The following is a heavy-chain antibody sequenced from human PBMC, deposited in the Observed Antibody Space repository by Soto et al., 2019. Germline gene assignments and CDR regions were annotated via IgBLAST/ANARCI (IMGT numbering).Heavy chain of an antibody. J-gene: IGHJ4*02. Sequence: QAQLVQSGAEEKKPGASVKVSCKASGYTFTGYAMHWVRQAPGQRLEWMGWINAGNGNTKYSQKFQGRVTITRDTSASTAYVELSSLRSEDTAVYYCASAVAVPADFDYWGQGTLVTVSS. CDR3: ASAVAVPADFDY. V-gene: IGHV1-3*05. CDR2: INAGNGNT. D-gene: IGHD6-19*01. CDR1: GYTFTGYA.